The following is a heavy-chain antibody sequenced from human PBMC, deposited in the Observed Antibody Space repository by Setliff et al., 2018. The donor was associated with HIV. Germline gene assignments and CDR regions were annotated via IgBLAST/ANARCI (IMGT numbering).Heavy chain of an antibody. J-gene: IGHJ2*01. CDR2: IYYSGTT. D-gene: IGHD5-12*01. CDR3: ARPSAGGGYNDWYFDL. CDR1: GGTISSSDYY. Sequence: SETQSLTCTVSGGTISSSDYYWGWIRQPPGKGLEWIGSIYYSGTTYYNPSLKSRVTISVDTSKNQFSLKLSSVTAADTAVYYCARPSAGGGYNDWYFDLWGRGTLVTVSS. V-gene: IGHV4-39*01.